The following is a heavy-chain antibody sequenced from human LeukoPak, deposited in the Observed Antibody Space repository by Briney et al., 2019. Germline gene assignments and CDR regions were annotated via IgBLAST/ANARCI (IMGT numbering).Heavy chain of an antibody. J-gene: IGHJ4*02. CDR3: ARSTDSSGYYPDY. D-gene: IGHD3-22*01. CDR1: RGSIVGYF. CDR2: IRFSGAT. V-gene: IGHV4-59*12. Sequence: SETLSLTCTVSRGSIVGYFWTWVRQPPGKGLECIGNIRFSGATSYNPSLKSRVTISVDTSKNQSSLKLSSVTAADTAVYYCARSTDSSGYYPDYWGQGTLVTVSS.